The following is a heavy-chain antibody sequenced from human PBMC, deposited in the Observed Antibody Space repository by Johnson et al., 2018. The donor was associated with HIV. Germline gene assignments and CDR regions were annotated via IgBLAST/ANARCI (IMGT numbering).Heavy chain of an antibody. CDR1: GFTFSNYG. J-gene: IGHJ3*02. CDR3: VRDLGIIGPWAAFDI. V-gene: IGHV3-30*19. D-gene: IGHD3-10*01. CDR2: ISYDGTDK. Sequence: QVQLVESGGGVVQPGGSLRLSCAASGFTFSNYGMHWVRQAPGKGLEWVAVISYDGTDKYYADSVKGRFTISRDNSKNSLFLLMNSLRAEDTAVYYCVRDLGIIGPWAAFDIWGLGTMVTVSS.